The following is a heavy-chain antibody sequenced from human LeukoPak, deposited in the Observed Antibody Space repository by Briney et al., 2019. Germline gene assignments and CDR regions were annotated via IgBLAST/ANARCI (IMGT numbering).Heavy chain of an antibody. CDR1: GGSIRSYF. CDR3: ARRPAGTSHLDY. J-gene: IGHJ4*02. CDR2: VYYSGST. Sequence: KPSETLSLTCTVSGGSIRSYFWSWIRQPPGKGLEWIGYVYYSGSTNYNPSLKSRVTVSVDTSKKQFSLKLSSVTAADTAVYYCARRPAGTSHLDYWGQVTLVTVYS. V-gene: IGHV4-59*08. D-gene: IGHD2-2*01.